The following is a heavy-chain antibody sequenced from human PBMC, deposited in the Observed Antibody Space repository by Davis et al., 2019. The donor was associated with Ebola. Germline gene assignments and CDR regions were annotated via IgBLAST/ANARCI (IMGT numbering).Heavy chain of an antibody. CDR1: GGSISSGGYY. CDR3: ARAGVVVVAALDY. Sequence: LRLSCTVSGGSISSGGYYWSWIRQHPVKGLEWLGYIYYSGSTYYNPSLKSRVTISVDTSKNQFSLKLSSVTAADTAVYYCARAGVVVVAALDYWGQGTLVTVSS. CDR2: IYYSGST. J-gene: IGHJ4*02. V-gene: IGHV4-31*03. D-gene: IGHD2-15*01.